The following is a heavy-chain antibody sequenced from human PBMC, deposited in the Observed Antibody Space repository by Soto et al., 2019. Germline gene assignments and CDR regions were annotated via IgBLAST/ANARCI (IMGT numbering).Heavy chain of an antibody. D-gene: IGHD3-3*01. CDR1: GGSISSSSYY. CDR2: IYYSGST. J-gene: IGHJ6*03. CDR3: ARRPDYDFWSGPSLGGPPPKGNMDV. V-gene: IGHV4-39*01. Sequence: SETLSLTCTVSGGSISSSSYYWGWIRQPPGKGLEWIGSIYYSGSTYYNPSLKSRVTISVDTSKNQFSLKLSSVTAADTAVYYCARRPDYDFWSGPSLGGPPPKGNMDVWGKGTTVTVSS.